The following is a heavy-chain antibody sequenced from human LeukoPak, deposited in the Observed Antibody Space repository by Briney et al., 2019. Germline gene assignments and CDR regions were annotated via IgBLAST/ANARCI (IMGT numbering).Heavy chain of an antibody. Sequence: PGGSLTLSCAASGFTVSSNYMSWVRQAPGEGREWVSVIYTGGSTYYADSVKGRFTISRDNSKNTLYLQMNSLRAEDTAVYYCARVRPYPIIDVWGKGTTVTVSS. CDR1: GFTVSSNY. CDR2: IYTGGST. V-gene: IGHV3-53*01. J-gene: IGHJ6*03. D-gene: IGHD6-6*01. CDR3: ARVRPYPIIDV.